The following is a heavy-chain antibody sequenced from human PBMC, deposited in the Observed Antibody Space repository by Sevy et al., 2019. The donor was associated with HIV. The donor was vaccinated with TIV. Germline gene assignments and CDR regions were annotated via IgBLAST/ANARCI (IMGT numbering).Heavy chain of an antibody. D-gene: IGHD3-3*01. CDR2: IRSKANSYAT. Sequence: GGSLRLSCAASGFTFSGSAMHWVRQASGKGLEWVGRIRSKANSYATAYAASVKGRFTISRDDPKNTAYLQMNSLKTEDTAVYYCTRQLRFLEWLLYLDVWGQGTTVTVSS. CDR3: TRQLRFLEWLLYLDV. J-gene: IGHJ6*02. CDR1: GFTFSGSA. V-gene: IGHV3-73*01.